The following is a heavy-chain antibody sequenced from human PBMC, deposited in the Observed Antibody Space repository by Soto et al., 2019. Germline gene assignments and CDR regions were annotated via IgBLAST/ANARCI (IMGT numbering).Heavy chain of an antibody. J-gene: IGHJ4*02. CDR2: ISASGADT. CDR3: ATHGFCGGGGCYWHIDV. CDR1: GFTFTSYG. Sequence: EVHLLESGGGLVQPGGSLKLSCVASGFTFTSYGMTWVRQAPGKGLEWISAISASGADTYYADSVRGRFLISRDNSKNTVSLQMDTLRVDDTAKSYCATHGFCGGGGCYWHIDVWGQGTLVDVS. V-gene: IGHV3-23*01. D-gene: IGHD2-15*01.